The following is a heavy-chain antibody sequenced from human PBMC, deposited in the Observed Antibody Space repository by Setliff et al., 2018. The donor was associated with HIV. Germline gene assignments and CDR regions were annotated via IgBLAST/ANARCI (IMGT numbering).Heavy chain of an antibody. V-gene: IGHV3-7*03. Sequence: GGSLRLSCAASGFTFRSYSMNWVRQAPGKGLEWVANIEKDGSEKYYVDSVKGRFTISRDNAKNSLYLQMNSLRAEDTAVYYCARGHYSSSSGWGQGALVTVSS. CDR1: GFTFRSYS. CDR3: ARGHYSSSSG. D-gene: IGHD6-6*01. J-gene: IGHJ4*02. CDR2: IEKDGSEK.